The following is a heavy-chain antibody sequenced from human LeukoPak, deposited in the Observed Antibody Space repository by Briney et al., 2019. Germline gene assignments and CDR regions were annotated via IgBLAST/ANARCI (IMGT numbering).Heavy chain of an antibody. Sequence: ASVKVSCKASGYTFTGYYMHWVRQAPGQGLEWMGWINPNSGGTNYAQKFQGRITMTRDTSISTAYMELSRLRSDDTAVYYCASSPRYFDWLLYSWGQGTLVTVSS. J-gene: IGHJ5*02. CDR1: GYTFTGYY. CDR3: ASSPRYFDWLLYS. CDR2: INPNSGGT. V-gene: IGHV1-2*02. D-gene: IGHD3-9*01.